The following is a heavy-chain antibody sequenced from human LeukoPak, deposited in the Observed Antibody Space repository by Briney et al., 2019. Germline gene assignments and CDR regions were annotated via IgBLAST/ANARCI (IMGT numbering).Heavy chain of an antibody. J-gene: IGHJ4*02. Sequence: SDTLSLTCTVSGGSISSYYWSWIRQPPGKGLEWIGYIYYSGSTNYNPSLKSRVTISVDTYKNQFSLKLSSVTAADTAVYYCARGGYSGYGKRGTFDYWGQGTLVTVSS. D-gene: IGHD5-12*01. CDR3: ARGGYSGYGKRGTFDY. CDR1: GGSISSYY. CDR2: IYYSGST. V-gene: IGHV4-59*07.